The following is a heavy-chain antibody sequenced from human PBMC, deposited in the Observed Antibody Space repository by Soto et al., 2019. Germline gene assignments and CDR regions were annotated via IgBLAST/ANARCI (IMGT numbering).Heavy chain of an antibody. CDR2: INPNSGDT. Sequence: GAAVKVSCKASGYIFTGYYMHWVRQAPGQVLEWMGWINPNSGDTNYTQKFQGWVTMTRDTSISTAYMELSRLRSDDTAVYYCATSRISIAVAGETEYYFDYWGQGTLVTVSS. J-gene: IGHJ4*02. V-gene: IGHV1-2*04. CDR3: ATSRISIAVAGETEYYFDY. CDR1: GYIFTGYY. D-gene: IGHD6-19*01.